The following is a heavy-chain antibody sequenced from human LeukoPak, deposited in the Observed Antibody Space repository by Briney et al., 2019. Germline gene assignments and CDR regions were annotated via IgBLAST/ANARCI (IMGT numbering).Heavy chain of an antibody. CDR1: SGSISTSNYY. V-gene: IGHV4-39*07. D-gene: IGHD6-13*01. CDR2: IFYSGST. Sequence: TSETLSLTCTVSSGSISTSNYYWGWVRQPPGKALEWIGNIFYSGSTYYSPSLKSRVTISLDTSRNQFSLKLSSVTAADTAVYYCARGFIFGAAAGTFDPWGQGTLVTVSS. CDR3: ARGFIFGAAAGTFDP. J-gene: IGHJ5*02.